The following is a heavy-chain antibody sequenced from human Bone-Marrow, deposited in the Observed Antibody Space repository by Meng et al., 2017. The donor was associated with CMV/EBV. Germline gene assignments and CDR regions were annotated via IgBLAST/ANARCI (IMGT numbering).Heavy chain of an antibody. D-gene: IGHD3-3*01. V-gene: IGHV3-21*01. Sequence: GESLKISCAASGFTFSSYSMNWVRQAPGKGLEWVSSISSSSSYIYYADSVEGRFTISRDNAKNSLYLQMNSLRAEDTAVYYCARAPEYYDFWSGYYPGRVLYYYYGMDVWGQGTTVTVSS. CDR1: GFTFSSYS. CDR2: ISSSSSYI. J-gene: IGHJ6*02. CDR3: ARAPEYYDFWSGYYPGRVLYYYYGMDV.